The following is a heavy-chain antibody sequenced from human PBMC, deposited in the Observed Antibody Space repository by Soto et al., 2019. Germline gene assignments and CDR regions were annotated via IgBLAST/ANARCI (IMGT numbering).Heavy chain of an antibody. CDR1: GYTFTSYA. V-gene: IGHV1-3*01. CDR3: ARDPYVQTTIFYYYYYGMDV. Sequence: ASVKVSCKASGYTFTSYAMHWVRQAPGQRLEWMGWINAGNGNTKYSQKFQGRVTITRDTSASTAYMELSSLRSEDTAVYYCARDPYVQTTIFYYYYYGMDVWGQGTKVTVSS. D-gene: IGHD3-3*01. J-gene: IGHJ6*02. CDR2: INAGNGNT.